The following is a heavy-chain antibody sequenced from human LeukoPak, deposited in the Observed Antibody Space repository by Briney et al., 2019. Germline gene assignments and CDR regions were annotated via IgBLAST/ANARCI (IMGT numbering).Heavy chain of an antibody. Sequence: ASLKVSSKASGYTFTSNGISWVRQAPRQGIEWMGWISAYSGSTKYAQKLQGRVTMTTDTSTSTAYMELRSLRSDDTAVYYCARDKTASTSWPYFFDYWGQGALVTVSS. CDR3: ARDKTASTSWPYFFDY. J-gene: IGHJ4*02. V-gene: IGHV1-18*04. CDR2: ISAYSGST. D-gene: IGHD6-13*01. CDR1: GYTFTSNG.